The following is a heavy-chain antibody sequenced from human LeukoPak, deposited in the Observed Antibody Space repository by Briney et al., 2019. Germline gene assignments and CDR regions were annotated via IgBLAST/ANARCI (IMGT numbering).Heavy chain of an antibody. CDR1: GGSISSYY. J-gene: IGHJ4*02. CDR3: ARDLSVAFGGVIVPYYFDY. CDR2: IYTSGSA. D-gene: IGHD3-16*02. Sequence: KPSETLSLTCTVSGGSISSYYWSWIRQPAGKGLEWIGRIYTSGSANYNPSLKSRVTMSVDTSKNQFSLKLSSVTAADTAVYYCARDLSVAFGGVIVPYYFDYWGQGTLVTVSS. V-gene: IGHV4-4*07.